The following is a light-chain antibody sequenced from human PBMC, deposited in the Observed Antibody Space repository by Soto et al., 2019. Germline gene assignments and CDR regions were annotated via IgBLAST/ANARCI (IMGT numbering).Light chain of an antibody. Sequence: DIQLTQSPSFLSASVGDRVTITCRASQDISSYLAWYQQKPGKAPKVLIYTASTLQSGVPSRFSGSGSGTEFTLTISSLQPEDFATYYCQQLNSYPITFGQGTRLEIK. CDR2: TAS. CDR1: QDISSY. J-gene: IGKJ5*01. CDR3: QQLNSYPIT. V-gene: IGKV1-9*01.